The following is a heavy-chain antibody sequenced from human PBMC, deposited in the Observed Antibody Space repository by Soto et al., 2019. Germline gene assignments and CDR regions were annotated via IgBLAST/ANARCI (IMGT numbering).Heavy chain of an antibody. CDR1: GYSFFSYG. J-gene: IGHJ4*02. CDR2: ISSSNGYT. Sequence: ASVKVSCKHSGYSFFSYGFSWVRQAPGQGLEWMGWISSSNGYTENAQRFQGGVTMSTDASTSTAYLELRNLTSDDTAVYYCARTEMATQYWGQGTLVTVSS. CDR3: ARTEMATQY. V-gene: IGHV1-18*01.